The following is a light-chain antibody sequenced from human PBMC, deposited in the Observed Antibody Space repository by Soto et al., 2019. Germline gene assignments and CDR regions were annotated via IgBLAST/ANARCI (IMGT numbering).Light chain of an antibody. CDR3: SSYTTSGTWV. J-gene: IGLJ3*02. CDR2: EVS. V-gene: IGLV2-14*01. CDR1: SSDVGGYKY. Sequence: QSALTQPASVSGSPGQSITISCTGTSSDVGGYKYVSWYQQHPGKAPKLMIYEVSNRPSGVSNRFSASKSGNTASLTISGLQAEDEADYYCSSYTTSGTWVFGGGTKVTVL.